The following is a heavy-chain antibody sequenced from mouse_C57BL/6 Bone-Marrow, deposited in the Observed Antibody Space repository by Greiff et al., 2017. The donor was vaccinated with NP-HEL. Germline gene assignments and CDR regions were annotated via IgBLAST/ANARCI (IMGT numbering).Heavy chain of an antibody. J-gene: IGHJ3*01. V-gene: IGHV2-6*03. D-gene: IGHD2-3*01. CDR1: GFSLTSYG. Sequence: VKLMESGPGLVAPSQSLSITCTVSGFSLTSYGVHWVRQPPGKGLEWLVVIWSDGSTTYNSALKSRLSISKDNSKSQVFLKMNSLQTDDTAMYYCARPRGWLLPWFAYWGQGTLVTASA. CDR3: ARPRGWLLPWFAY. CDR2: IWSDGST.